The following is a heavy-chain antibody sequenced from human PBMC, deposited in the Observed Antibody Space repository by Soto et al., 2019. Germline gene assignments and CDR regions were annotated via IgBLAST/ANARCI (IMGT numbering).Heavy chain of an antibody. CDR3: AKVPGGYDFWRGYYPGF. J-gene: IGHJ4*02. V-gene: IGHV3-23*01. Sequence: GGSLRLSCAASGFTFSSYAMSWVRQAPGKGLEWVSAISGSGGSTYYADSVKGRFTISRDNSKNTLYLQMNSLRAEDTAVYYCAKVPGGYDFWRGYYPGFRGQGTLVTVSS. D-gene: IGHD3-3*01. CDR2: ISGSGGST. CDR1: GFTFSSYA.